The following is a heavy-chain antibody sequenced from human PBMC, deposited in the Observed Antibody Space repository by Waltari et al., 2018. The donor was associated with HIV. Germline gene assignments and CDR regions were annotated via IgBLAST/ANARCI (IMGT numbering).Heavy chain of an antibody. Sequence: QVQLVESGGGLVNPGGPLRLSCATSGFTFSDYYMTWIRRAPGKGLEWVSYIRSDTDTIYYADSVKGRFTISRDNAKNSLYLQMNRLSVEDTAVYYCARLKYSSGFFDYWGQGALVTVSS. CDR2: IRSDTDTI. V-gene: IGHV3-11*01. CDR1: GFTFSDYY. J-gene: IGHJ4*02. D-gene: IGHD6-19*01. CDR3: ARLKYSSGFFDY.